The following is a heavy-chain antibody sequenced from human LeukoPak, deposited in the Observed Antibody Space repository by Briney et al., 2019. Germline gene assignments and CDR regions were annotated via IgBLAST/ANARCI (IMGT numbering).Heavy chain of an antibody. Sequence: GGSLRLSCAASGFTFSTYNMNWVRQAPGTGLEWFSTISFGSSSTYYADSVKGRFTISRDNSKNTLYLHMNSLRAADQAVYYCAKGDPRGQQLIGIFDFWGQGTLVTVSS. V-gene: IGHV3-23*01. CDR1: GFTFSTYN. J-gene: IGHJ4*02. CDR3: AKGDPRGQQLIGIFDF. D-gene: IGHD3-22*01. CDR2: ISFGSSST.